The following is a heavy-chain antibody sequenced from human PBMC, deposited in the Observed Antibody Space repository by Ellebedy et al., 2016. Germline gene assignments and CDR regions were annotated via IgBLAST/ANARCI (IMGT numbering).Heavy chain of an antibody. CDR3: ASPPHFDY. V-gene: IGHV3-21*01. CDR1: GFTFSTYN. J-gene: IGHJ4*02. Sequence: GESLKISXAASGFTFSTYNMNWVRQAPGKGLEWVSSISSSSSYIYYADSVKGRFTISRDNAKNSLYLQMDSLRAEDTAVYYCASPPHFDYWGQGTLVTVSS. CDR2: ISSSSSYI.